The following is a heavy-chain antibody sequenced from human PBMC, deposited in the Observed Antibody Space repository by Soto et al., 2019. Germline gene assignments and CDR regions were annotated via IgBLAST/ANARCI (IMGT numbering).Heavy chain of an antibody. CDR1: GYSFTIYW. J-gene: IGHJ4*02. Sequence: PGESLKISCKGSGYSFTIYWIGWVSQMPGKGLEWMGIIYPGDSDTRYSPSFQGQVTISADKSISTAYLQWSSLKASDTAMYYCARSSVYSSGWYEGYYFDYWGQGTLVTVSS. CDR3: ARSSVYSSGWYEGYYFDY. V-gene: IGHV5-51*01. CDR2: IYPGDSDT. D-gene: IGHD6-19*01.